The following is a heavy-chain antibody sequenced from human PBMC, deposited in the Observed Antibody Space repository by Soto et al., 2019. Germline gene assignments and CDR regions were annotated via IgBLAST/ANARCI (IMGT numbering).Heavy chain of an antibody. J-gene: IGHJ4*02. Sequence: EYAASVKGRFTISRDDSKRVVYLQMDSLETEDTAVYYCTRGRRPITAAAYYYSDYWGQGTLVTVSS. D-gene: IGHD6-13*01. CDR3: TRGRRPITAAAYYYSDY. V-gene: IGHV3-49*02.